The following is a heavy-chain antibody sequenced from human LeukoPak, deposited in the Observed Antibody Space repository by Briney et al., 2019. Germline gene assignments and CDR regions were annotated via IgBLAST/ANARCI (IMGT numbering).Heavy chain of an antibody. V-gene: IGHV3-48*03. D-gene: IGHD3-22*01. CDR3: AGGHSSGYYPIDY. CDR2: ISSSGSTI. CDR1: GFTFSSYE. Sequence: GGSLRLSCVASGFTFSSYEMNWVRQAPGKGLEWVSYISSSGSTIYYAESVKGRFTISRDDAKKSLYLQMNSLRAEDTAVYYCAGGHSSGYYPIDYWGQGTLVTVSS. J-gene: IGHJ4*02.